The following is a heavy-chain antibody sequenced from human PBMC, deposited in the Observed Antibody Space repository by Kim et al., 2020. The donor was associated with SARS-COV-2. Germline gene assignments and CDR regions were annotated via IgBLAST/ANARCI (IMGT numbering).Heavy chain of an antibody. Sequence: PPLTSRVTISVDTSKNQFSLKLSSVTAADTAVYYCARTHSGYDSATFDYWGQGTLVTVSS. D-gene: IGHD5-12*01. J-gene: IGHJ4*02. CDR3: ARTHSGYDSATFDY. V-gene: IGHV4-39*01.